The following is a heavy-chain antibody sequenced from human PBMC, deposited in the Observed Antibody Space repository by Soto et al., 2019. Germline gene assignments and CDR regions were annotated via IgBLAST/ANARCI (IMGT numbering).Heavy chain of an antibody. CDR3: TTDRY. J-gene: IGHJ4*02. CDR2: IKSKTDGGTI. V-gene: IGHV3-15*07. CDR1: GFNFKNAY. Sequence: GGSLRLSCGASGFNFKNAYMNGVRQAPGKGLEWVGRIKSKTDGGTIDYNAPVKDRFTISRDDSKNTLYLQMSSLEIEDTAVYYCTTDRYWGQGTLVTVSS.